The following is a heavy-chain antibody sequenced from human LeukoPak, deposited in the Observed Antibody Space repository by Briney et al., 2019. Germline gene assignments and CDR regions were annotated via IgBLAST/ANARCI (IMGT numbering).Heavy chain of an antibody. V-gene: IGHV4-31*03. CDR2: IYYSGST. Sequence: SETLSLTCTVSGGSISSGGYYWSWIRQHPGKGLEWIGYIYYSGSTYYNPSLKSRVTISVDTSKNQFSLKLSSVTAADTAVYYCARGLRVRGVYFDYWGQGTLVTVSS. CDR3: ARGLRVRGVYFDY. D-gene: IGHD3-10*01. J-gene: IGHJ4*02. CDR1: GGSISSGGYY.